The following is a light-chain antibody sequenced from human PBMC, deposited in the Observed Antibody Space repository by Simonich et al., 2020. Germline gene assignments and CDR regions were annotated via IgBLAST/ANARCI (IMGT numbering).Light chain of an antibody. CDR2: DVR. CDR3: SSYTSSSTWV. J-gene: IGLJ3*02. Sequence: QSALTQPASVSGSPGQSITISCTGTSSDVGSYNYVSWYQQHPSKAPKLMIYDVRKRPSGVSNRFSGSKSGNTASLTISGLQAEDEADYYCSSYTSSSTWVFGGGTKLTVL. CDR1: SSDVGSYNY. V-gene: IGLV2-14*01.